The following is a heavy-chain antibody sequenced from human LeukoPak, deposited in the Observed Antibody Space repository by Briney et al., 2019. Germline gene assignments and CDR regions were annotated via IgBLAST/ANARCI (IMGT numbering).Heavy chain of an antibody. Sequence: ASVKVSCKASGYTFTSYGINWVRQATGQGLEWMGWMNPNSGNTGYAQKFQGRVTMTRNTSISTAYMELSSLRSEDTAVYYCARSGITIFGVVIGYYYYGMDVWGQGTTVTVSS. J-gene: IGHJ6*02. CDR1: GYTFTSYG. V-gene: IGHV1-8*02. CDR2: MNPNSGNT. CDR3: ARSGITIFGVVIGYYYYGMDV. D-gene: IGHD3-3*01.